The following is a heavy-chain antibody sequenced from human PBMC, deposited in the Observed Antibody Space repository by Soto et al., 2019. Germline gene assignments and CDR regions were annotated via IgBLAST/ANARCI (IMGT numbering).Heavy chain of an antibody. Sequence: QVQLQESGPGLVKPSETLSLTCTVSGGSISSYYWSWIRQPPGKGLEWIGYIYYSGSTNYNPSLKSRVTISVDTSKNQFSLKLSSVTAADTAVYYCARGDRNYGHYYYYYMDVWGKGTTVTVSS. CDR1: GGSISSYY. D-gene: IGHD4-4*01. CDR3: ARGDRNYGHYYYYYMDV. V-gene: IGHV4-59*01. CDR2: IYYSGST. J-gene: IGHJ6*03.